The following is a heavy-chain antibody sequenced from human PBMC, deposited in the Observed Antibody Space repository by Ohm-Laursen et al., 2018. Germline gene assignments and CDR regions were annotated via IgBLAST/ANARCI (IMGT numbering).Heavy chain of an antibody. J-gene: IGHJ4*02. V-gene: IGHV3-7*04. D-gene: IGHD1-26*01. CDR3: AKDLGANHFDY. CDR2: INPDANER. CDR1: GFSISSYW. Sequence: SLRLSCAASGFSISSYWMSWVRQVAGKGLEFVANINPDANERSYVDSVTGRFTISRDNSKNTLSLQMNSLRAEDTAVYYCAKDLGANHFDYWGQGTLVTVSS.